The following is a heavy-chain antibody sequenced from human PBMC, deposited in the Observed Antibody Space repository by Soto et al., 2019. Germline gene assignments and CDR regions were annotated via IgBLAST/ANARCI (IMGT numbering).Heavy chain of an antibody. J-gene: IGHJ6*03. CDR2: IYSGGST. Sequence: GGSLRLSCAASGFTVSSNYMSWVRQAPGKGLEWVSVIYSGGSTYYADSVKGRFTISRDNSKNTLYLQMNSLRAEDTAVYYCARVRGYSYGQGYYYYYYMDVWGKGTTVTVSS. CDR1: GFTVSSNY. V-gene: IGHV3-66*01. D-gene: IGHD5-18*01. CDR3: ARVRGYSYGQGYYYYYYMDV.